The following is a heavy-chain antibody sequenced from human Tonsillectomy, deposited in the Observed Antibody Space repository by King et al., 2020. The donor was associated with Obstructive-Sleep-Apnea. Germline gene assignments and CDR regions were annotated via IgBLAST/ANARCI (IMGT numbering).Heavy chain of an antibody. CDR1: GFTFNNYW. Sequence: VQLVESGGGLVQPGGSLRLSCEASGFTFNNYWMHWVRQPPGKGLVWVSRLNGDGSSSSYADSVRGRFTITRDNAKNTLYLQMNSLRAEDTAVYYCARPGEGVYGPDYWGQGTLVTVSS. J-gene: IGHJ4*02. CDR3: ARPGEGVYGPDY. CDR2: LNGDGSSS. V-gene: IGHV3-74*01. D-gene: IGHD3-16*01.